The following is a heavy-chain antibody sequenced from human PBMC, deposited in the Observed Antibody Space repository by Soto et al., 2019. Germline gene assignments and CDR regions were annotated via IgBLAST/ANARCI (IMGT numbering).Heavy chain of an antibody. D-gene: IGHD4-17*01. CDR2: ITASGGRT. CDR3: AKDTRYGDYVRWFDS. CDR1: GFTFSSYA. J-gene: IGHJ5*01. V-gene: IGHV3-23*01. Sequence: PGGALRLSCTAFGFTFSSYAMTWVRQAPRRGLEGVSGITASGGRTYYADSVKGRFTISRDNSKSTLYLQMNSLRAEDTAVYYCAKDTRYGDYVRWFDSWGQGTLVTVPQ.